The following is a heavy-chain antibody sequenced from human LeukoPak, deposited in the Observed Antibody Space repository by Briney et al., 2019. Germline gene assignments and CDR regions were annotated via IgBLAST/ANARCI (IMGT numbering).Heavy chain of an antibody. V-gene: IGHV1-46*01. Sequence: GASVKVSCKASGYAFTSYYMHWVRQAPGQGLEWMGIINPSGGSTSYAQKFQGRVTMTRDTSMSTVYMELSSLRSEDTAVYYCARAFLHYYGMDVWGQGTTVTVSS. J-gene: IGHJ6*02. D-gene: IGHD4-4*01. CDR1: GYAFTSYY. CDR2: INPSGGST. CDR3: ARAFLHYYGMDV.